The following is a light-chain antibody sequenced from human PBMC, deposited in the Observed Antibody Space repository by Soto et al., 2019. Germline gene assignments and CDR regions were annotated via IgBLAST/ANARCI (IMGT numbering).Light chain of an antibody. CDR1: QSLNTNS. CDR2: AAS. V-gene: IGKV3-20*01. CDR3: QQYNASPLT. J-gene: IGKJ3*01. Sequence: EIVLTQSPGTLSLSPGERATLSCRASQSLNTNSLAWYQEKPGQTPRLLIYAASTRDTDIPDRFIGSGSGTDFALTITRLEPEDFALYYCQQYNASPLTFGPRT.